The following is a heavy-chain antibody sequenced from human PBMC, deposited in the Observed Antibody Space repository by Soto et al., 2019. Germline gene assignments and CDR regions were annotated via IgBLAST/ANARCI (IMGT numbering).Heavy chain of an antibody. D-gene: IGHD5-18*01. J-gene: IGHJ6*01. CDR1: GGTFSSYA. Sequence: QVQLVQSGAEVKKPGSSVKVSCKASGGTFSSYAISWVRRAPGQGLEWMGGIIPIFGTANYAQKFQGRVTITADESTSTAYMELSSLRSEDTAVYYCARETVDPARGSYYYYGMDVWGQGTTVTVSS. CDR2: IIPIFGTA. CDR3: ARETVDPARGSYYYYGMDV. V-gene: IGHV1-69*12.